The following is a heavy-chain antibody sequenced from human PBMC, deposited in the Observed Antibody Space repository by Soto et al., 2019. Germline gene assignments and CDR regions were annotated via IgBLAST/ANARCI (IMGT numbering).Heavy chain of an antibody. J-gene: IGHJ1*01. D-gene: IGHD6-13*01. Sequence: ASVKVSCKVSGYTLTELSMHWVRQAPGKGLEWMGGFDPEDGETIYAQKFQGRVTMTADTSTDTAYMELSSLRSEDTAVYYCATNSGEQLAGVYAEYFQHWGQGTLVTVSS. CDR1: GYTLTELS. V-gene: IGHV1-24*01. CDR2: FDPEDGET. CDR3: ATNSGEQLAGVYAEYFQH.